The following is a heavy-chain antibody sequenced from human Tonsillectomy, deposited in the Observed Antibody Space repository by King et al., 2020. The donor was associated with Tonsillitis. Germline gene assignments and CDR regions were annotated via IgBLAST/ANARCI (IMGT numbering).Heavy chain of an antibody. V-gene: IGHV4-39*01. CDR3: ATGPYYYDSSGYYYGQSDAFDI. D-gene: IGHD3-22*01. J-gene: IGHJ3*02. Sequence: LQLQESGPGLVKPSETLSLTCTVSGGSISSSSYYWGWIRQPPGKGLEWIGSIYYSGSTYYNPSLKSRVTISVDTSKNQFSLKLSSVTAADTAVYYCATGPYYYDSSGYYYGQSDAFDIWGQGTMVTVSS. CDR2: IYYSGST. CDR1: GGSISSSSYY.